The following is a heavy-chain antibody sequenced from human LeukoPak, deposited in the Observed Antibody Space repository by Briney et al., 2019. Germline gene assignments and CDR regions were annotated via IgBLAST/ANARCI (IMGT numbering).Heavy chain of an antibody. D-gene: IGHD2-2*02. CDR3: ARLAQYQLLYRSLYYYMDV. CDR2: IYYSGST. CDR1: GGSISSYY. J-gene: IGHJ6*03. Sequence: SETLSLTCTVSGGSISSYYWSWIRQPPGKGLEWIGYIYYSGSTNYNPSLKSRVTISVDTSKNQFSLKLSSVTAADTAVYYCARLAQYQLLYRSLYYYMDVWGKGTTVTVSS. V-gene: IGHV4-59*12.